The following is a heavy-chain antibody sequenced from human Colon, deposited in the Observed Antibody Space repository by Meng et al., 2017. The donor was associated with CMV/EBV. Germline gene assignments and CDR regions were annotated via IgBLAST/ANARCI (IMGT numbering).Heavy chain of an antibody. J-gene: IGHJ5*02. V-gene: IGHV4-39*01. Sequence: SETLSLTCTVSGGSISSSSYYWGWIRQPPGKGLEWIGSIYYSGSTYYNPSLKSRVTISVDTSKNQFSLKLSSVTAADTAVYYCARGIAARPDDWFDPWGQGTLVTVSS. CDR1: GGSISSSSYY. CDR2: IYYSGST. CDR3: ARGIAARPDDWFDP. D-gene: IGHD6-6*01.